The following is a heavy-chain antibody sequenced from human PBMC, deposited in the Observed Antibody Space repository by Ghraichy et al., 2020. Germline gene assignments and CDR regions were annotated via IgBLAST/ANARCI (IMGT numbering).Heavy chain of an antibody. V-gene: IGHV3-23*01. CDR3: AKHYDFWSGYYFDY. CDR1: GFTFSNYA. J-gene: IGHJ4*02. D-gene: IGHD3-3*01. CDR2: SSGSGGNT. Sequence: GGSLRLSCAASGFTFSNYAMSWVRQAPGKGLEWVSTSSGSGGNTYYADSVKGRFAISRDSSKNTVFLQMSSLRAEDTAVYYCAKHYDFWSGYYFDYWGQGTLVAVSS.